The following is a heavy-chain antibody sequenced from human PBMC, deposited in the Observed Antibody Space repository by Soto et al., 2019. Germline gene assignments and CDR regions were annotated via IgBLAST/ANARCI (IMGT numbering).Heavy chain of an antibody. V-gene: IGHV3-11*01. CDR2: ISSGSGTII. J-gene: IGHJ4*02. D-gene: IGHD2-8*02. Sequence: PGGALGLSCAASGFTFSDYYMSWIRLAPGKGLEWVSYISSGSGTIIYYADSVKGRFTISRDNAKNSLYLQMNSLRAEDTAVYYCYATAVVARDYWGQGTLVTVSS. CDR1: GFTFSDYY. CDR3: YATAVVARDY.